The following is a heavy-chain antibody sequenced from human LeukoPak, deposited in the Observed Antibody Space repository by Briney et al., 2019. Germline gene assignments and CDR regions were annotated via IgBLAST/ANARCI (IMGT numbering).Heavy chain of an antibody. CDR3: ARGGYNWNYARLGFDFDY. CDR1: GGTFSSYA. D-gene: IGHD1-7*01. CDR2: IIPIFGTA. V-gene: IGHV1-69*05. Sequence: SVKVSCKASGGTFSSYAVSWVRQAPGQGLEWMGGIIPIFGTANYAQKFQGRVTITTDESTSTAYMELSSLRSEDTAVYYCARGGYNWNYARLGFDFDYWGQGTLVTLSS. J-gene: IGHJ4*02.